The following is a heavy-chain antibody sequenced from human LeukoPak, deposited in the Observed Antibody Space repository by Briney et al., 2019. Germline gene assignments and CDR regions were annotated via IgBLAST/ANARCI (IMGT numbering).Heavy chain of an antibody. CDR1: GFTFSSYE. Sequence: SGGSLRLSCAASGFTFSSYEMNWVRQAPGKGLEWVSYISSSGSTIYYADSVKGRFTISRDNAKNSLYLQMNSLRAENTAVYYCARDLGVCSSTSCYKLPFDYWGQGTLVTVSS. D-gene: IGHD2-2*02. J-gene: IGHJ4*02. CDR2: ISSSGSTI. CDR3: ARDLGVCSSTSCYKLPFDY. V-gene: IGHV3-48*03.